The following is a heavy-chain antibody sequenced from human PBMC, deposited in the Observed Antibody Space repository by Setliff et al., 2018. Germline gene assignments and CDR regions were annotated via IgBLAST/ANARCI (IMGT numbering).Heavy chain of an antibody. CDR3: ATKDYDTSGYYRPFGF. V-gene: IGHV1-24*01. J-gene: IGHJ4*01. CDR1: GSTLTELI. Sequence: ASVKVSCKVSGSTLTELIMYWVRQAPGKGLEWMGSFNPEDDEIIYAQKFLGRVTMTEDTSTDTAYMELSSLGSEDTAVYYCATKDYDTSGYYRPFGFWGQGTRVTVSS. CDR2: FNPEDDEI. D-gene: IGHD3-22*01.